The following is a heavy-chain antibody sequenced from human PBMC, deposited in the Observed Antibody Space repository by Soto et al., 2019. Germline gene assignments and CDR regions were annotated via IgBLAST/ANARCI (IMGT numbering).Heavy chain of an antibody. CDR3: ARLIRYCSGGTCYTDAFDI. V-gene: IGHV5-51*01. CDR2: IYPGDSDT. CDR1: GYSFTRYW. Sequence: LGESLKISCRGSGYSFTRYWIGWVRQMPGKGLEWMGSIYPGDSDTRYSPSFEGQVTISADKSISTAYLQWSNLKASDTAMFYCARLIRYCSGGTCYTDAFDIWGQGTMVTVSS. D-gene: IGHD2-15*01. J-gene: IGHJ3*02.